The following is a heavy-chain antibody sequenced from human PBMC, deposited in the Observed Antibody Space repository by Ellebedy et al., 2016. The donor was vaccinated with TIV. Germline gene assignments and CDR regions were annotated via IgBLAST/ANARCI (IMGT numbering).Heavy chain of an antibody. CDR1: GGSFSNYY. J-gene: IGHJ5*02. D-gene: IGHD3-10*01. CDR3: ASKKDYYASGSANWFDP. CDR2: INHSGST. V-gene: IGHV4-34*01. Sequence: MPSETLSLTCAVYGGSFSNYYWNWIRQPPGKGLEWIGEINHSGSTNYNPSLKSRVTISLDTSNNQFSLKLSSVPAADTAVYYCASKKDYYASGSANWFDPWGQGTLVTVSS.